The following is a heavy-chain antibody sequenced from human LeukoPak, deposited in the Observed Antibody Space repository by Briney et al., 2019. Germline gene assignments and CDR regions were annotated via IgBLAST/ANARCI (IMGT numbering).Heavy chain of an antibody. CDR1: GFTFSSYA. V-gene: IGHV3-23*01. J-gene: IGHJ4*02. CDR3: AKASLGYGDYGYFDY. Sequence: PGGSLRLSCAASGFTFSSYAMSWVRQAPGKGLEWVSAFSGSGGSTYYADSVKGRFTISRDNSKNTLYLQMSSLRAEDTAVYYCAKASLGYGDYGYFDYWGQGTLVTVSS. CDR2: FSGSGGST. D-gene: IGHD4-17*01.